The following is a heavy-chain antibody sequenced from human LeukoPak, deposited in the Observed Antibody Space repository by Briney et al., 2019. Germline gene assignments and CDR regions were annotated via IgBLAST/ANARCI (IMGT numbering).Heavy chain of an antibody. CDR3: ARAWASYYYGSGTFDY. CDR1: GGSISSGGYY. D-gene: IGHD3-10*01. CDR2: IYYSGST. J-gene: IGHJ4*02. V-gene: IGHV4-31*03. Sequence: SQTLSLTCTVSGGSISSGGYYWSWIRQHPGKGLEWIGYIYYSGSTYYNPSLKSRVTISVDTSKNQFSLKLSSVTAAVTAVYYCARAWASYYYGSGTFDYWGQETLVTVSS.